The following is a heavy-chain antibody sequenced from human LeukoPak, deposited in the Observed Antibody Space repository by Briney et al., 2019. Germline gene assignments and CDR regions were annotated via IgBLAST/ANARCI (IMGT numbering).Heavy chain of an antibody. V-gene: IGHV3-66*01. Sequence: PGGSLRLSCAASGFTFSSYAMSWVRQAPGKGLEWVSVIYSGGSTYYADSVKGRFTISRDNSKNTLYLQMNSLRAEDTAVYYCARVDYGDWGGYWGQGTLVTVSS. J-gene: IGHJ4*02. CDR1: GFTFSSYA. CDR3: ARVDYGDWGGY. CDR2: IYSGGST. D-gene: IGHD4-17*01.